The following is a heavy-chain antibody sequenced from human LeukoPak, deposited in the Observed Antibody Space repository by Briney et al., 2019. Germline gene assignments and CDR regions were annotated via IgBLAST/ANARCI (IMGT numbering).Heavy chain of an antibody. CDR1: GGSFSGYY. Sequence: SETLSLTRAVYGGSFSGYYWSWIRQPPGKGLEWIGEINHSGSTNYNPSLKSRVTISVDTSKNQFSLKLSSVTAADTAVHYCAGTSGYYYSYYFDYWGQGTLVTVSS. CDR3: AGTSGYYYSYYFDY. CDR2: INHSGST. J-gene: IGHJ4*02. V-gene: IGHV4-34*01. D-gene: IGHD3-22*01.